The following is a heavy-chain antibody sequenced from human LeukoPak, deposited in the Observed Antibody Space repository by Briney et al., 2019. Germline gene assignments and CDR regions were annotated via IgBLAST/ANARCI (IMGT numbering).Heavy chain of an antibody. D-gene: IGHD3-16*01. J-gene: IGHJ6*02. V-gene: IGHV3-7*01. CDR3: ATYTHWVAGDV. CDR2: MNQDGSEK. Sequence: GGSLRLSCAASGFTFSDSWMSWVRRAPGKGLEWVANMNQDGSEKDYVDSVKGRFTISRDNARNSLYLQMGSLRAEDTAVYYCATYTHWVAGDVWGQGTTVTVSS. CDR1: GFTFSDSW.